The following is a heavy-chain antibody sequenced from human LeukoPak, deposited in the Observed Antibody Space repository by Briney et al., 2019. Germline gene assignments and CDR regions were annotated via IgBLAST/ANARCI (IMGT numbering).Heavy chain of an antibody. J-gene: IGHJ4*02. CDR1: GFTFGDYA. D-gene: IGHD2-2*01. V-gene: IGHV3-49*03. CDR3: GRVRGQYHFDY. CDR2: IRSKAYDGTT. Sequence: QPGGSLRLSCTASGFTFGDYAMSWFRQAPGGGMEWLGFIRSKAYDGTTEYAASVKGRFTISRDDSKTIAYLQMNSLKTEDTAVYYCGRVRGQYHFDYWGQGTLVAVFS.